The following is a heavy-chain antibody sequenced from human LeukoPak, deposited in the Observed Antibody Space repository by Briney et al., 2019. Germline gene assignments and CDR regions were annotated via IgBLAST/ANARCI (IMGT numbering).Heavy chain of an antibody. CDR2: ISWNSETI. J-gene: IGHJ5*02. CDR3: TKPFGP. Sequence: PGGSLRLSCAASGFTFDDYAMPWVRHAPGKGLEWVSGISWNSETIGYADSVKGRFTISRDNAKNSLFLQMKSLRVEDTALYYCTKPFGPWGQGTLVTVSS. V-gene: IGHV3-9*01. CDR1: GFTFDDYA.